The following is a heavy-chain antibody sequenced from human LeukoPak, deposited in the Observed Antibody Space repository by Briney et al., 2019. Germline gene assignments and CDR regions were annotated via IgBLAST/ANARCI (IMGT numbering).Heavy chain of an antibody. CDR1: GGSISSGSYY. CDR2: MYTSGSA. D-gene: IGHD2-15*01. V-gene: IGHV4-61*02. Sequence: SETLSLTCTVSGGSISSGSYYWTWIRQPAGKGLEWIGRMYTSGSANYNPSLKSRVTISVDTSKNQFSLKLSSVTAADTAVYYCARGLVVVVAAISHDAFDIWGQGTMVTVSS. J-gene: IGHJ3*02. CDR3: ARGLVVVVAAISHDAFDI.